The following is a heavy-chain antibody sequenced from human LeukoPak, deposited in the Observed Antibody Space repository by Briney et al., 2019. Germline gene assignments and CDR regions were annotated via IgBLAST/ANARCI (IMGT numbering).Heavy chain of an antibody. CDR3: AKESRYYYDSSGYGVIDY. D-gene: IGHD3-22*01. CDR1: GFTFSSYA. V-gene: IGHV3-23*01. Sequence: GASLRLSCAASGFTFSSYAMSWVRQAPGKGLEWVSAISGSGGSTYYADSVKGRFTISRDNSKNMLYLQMNSLRAEDTAVYYCAKESRYYYDSSGYGVIDYWGQGTLVTVSS. CDR2: ISGSGGST. J-gene: IGHJ4*02.